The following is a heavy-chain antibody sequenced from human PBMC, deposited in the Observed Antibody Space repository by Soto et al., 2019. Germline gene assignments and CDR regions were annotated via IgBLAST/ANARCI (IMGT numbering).Heavy chain of an antibody. CDR1: GGSISSYY. Sequence: PSETLSLTCTVSGGSISSYYWSWIRQPPGKGLECIGYVYYSGKTNYNPSLKSRVTISVDTSKNQFSLKLSSVTAADTAVYYCARATVAVTNWFDPWGQGTLVTVSS. V-gene: IGHV4-59*01. J-gene: IGHJ5*02. CDR3: ARATVAVTNWFDP. D-gene: IGHD6-19*01. CDR2: VYYSGKT.